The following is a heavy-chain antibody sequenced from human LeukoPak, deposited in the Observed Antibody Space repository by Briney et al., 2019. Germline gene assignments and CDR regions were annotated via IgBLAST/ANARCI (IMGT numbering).Heavy chain of an antibody. V-gene: IGHV4-39*01. CDR2: IYYSGST. D-gene: IGHD1-14*01. CDR3: ARRNQGAIDY. J-gene: IGHJ4*02. CDR1: GGSISSSSYY. Sequence: SETLSLTCTVSGGSISSSSYYWGWIRQPLGKGLEWIGSIYYSGSTYYNPSLKSRVTISVDTSKNQFSLKLSSVTAADTAVYYCARRNQGAIDYWGQGTLVTVSS.